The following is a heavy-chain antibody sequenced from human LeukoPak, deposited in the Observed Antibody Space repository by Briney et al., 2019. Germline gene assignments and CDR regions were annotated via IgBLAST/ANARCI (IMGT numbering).Heavy chain of an antibody. J-gene: IGHJ6*03. CDR1: GGSFSGYH. CDR3: ARGRHDITMIVVVMTSVSYYLDV. CDR2: INPSGST. Sequence: SETPSLTFAVYGGSFSGYHWTWIRQPPGKGLEWIGDINPSGSTYYNPSLKSRLTISVDTSKNQFSLKLRSVTAADTAVYYCARGRHDITMIVVVMTSVSYYLDVWGKGTTVTVS. D-gene: IGHD3-22*01. V-gene: IGHV4-34*01.